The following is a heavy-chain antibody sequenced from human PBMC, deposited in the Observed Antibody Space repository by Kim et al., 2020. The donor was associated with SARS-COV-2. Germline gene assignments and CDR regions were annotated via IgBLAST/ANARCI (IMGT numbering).Heavy chain of an antibody. J-gene: IGHJ5*02. CDR2: ITDSGGT. D-gene: IGHD1-20*01. CDR3: ARGRGKVVVTGNMYTWFDP. CDR1: GGSIGSYF. V-gene: IGHV4-59*01. Sequence: SETLSLTCTVSGGSIGSYFWTWMRQPPGEGLEWIGHITDSGGTNYNSSLKSRVTMSLDLFKNQVSLKVNFVTAADTAVYFCARGRGKVVVTGNMYTWFDPWGQGSLVTVSS.